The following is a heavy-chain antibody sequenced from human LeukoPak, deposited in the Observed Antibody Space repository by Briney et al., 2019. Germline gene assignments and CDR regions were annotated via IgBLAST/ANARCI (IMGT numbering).Heavy chain of an antibody. CDR1: GGSISSGGYY. J-gene: IGHJ4*02. V-gene: IGHV4-30-2*01. CDR3: ARFNYDSSGYAVF. Sequence: SQTLSLTCTVSGGSISSGGYYWSWIRQPPGKGLEWIGYIYHSGSTYYNPSLKSRVTISVDTSKNQFSLKLSSVTAADTAVYYCARFNYDSSGYAVFWGQGTLVTVSS. CDR2: IYHSGST. D-gene: IGHD3-22*01.